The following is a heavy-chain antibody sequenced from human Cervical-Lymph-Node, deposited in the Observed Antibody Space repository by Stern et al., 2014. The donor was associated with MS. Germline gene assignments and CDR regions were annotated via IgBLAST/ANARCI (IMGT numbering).Heavy chain of an antibody. CDR1: RDSIRSYY. CDR3: ARGAETATPWDF. D-gene: IGHD5-24*01. CDR2: IHSSGST. J-gene: IGHJ4*02. V-gene: IGHV4-59*01. Sequence: QVQLHESGPGLVKPSEPLSLTCTVSRDSIRSYYWSWIRQPPGKGLEWIWYIHSSGSTNYKSSLKSRVTISVDTSKNQFSLYLNSVTAADTAVYYCARGAETATPWDFWGQGTLVTVSS.